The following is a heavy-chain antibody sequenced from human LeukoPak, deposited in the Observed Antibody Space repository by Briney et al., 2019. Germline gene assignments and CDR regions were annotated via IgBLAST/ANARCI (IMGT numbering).Heavy chain of an antibody. V-gene: IGHV3-9*01. Sequence: GGSLRLSCAVSGFTFDDYAMYWVRQVPGKGLEWVSVISWDSGSIGYADSVKGRFTISRDSAKNSLYLQMNSLRVEDTALYYCAKGVSAAAAPGGFDYWGQGTLVTVSS. D-gene: IGHD6-13*01. CDR3: AKGVSAAAAPGGFDY. CDR1: GFTFDDYA. J-gene: IGHJ4*02. CDR2: ISWDSGSI.